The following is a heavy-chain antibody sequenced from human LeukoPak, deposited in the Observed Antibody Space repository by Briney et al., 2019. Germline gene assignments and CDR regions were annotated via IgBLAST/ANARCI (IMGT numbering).Heavy chain of an antibody. CDR2: IYYSGTT. V-gene: IGHV4-30-4*01. Sequence: SETLSLTCTVSGSSISSGDYYWSWIRQPPGKGLEWIGYIYYSGTTFYNPSLKSRVIISLDTSKNQFSLRLSSVTAADTAVYYCARWLVVPAAIDYWGQGTLVTVSS. CDR1: GSSISSGDYY. J-gene: IGHJ4*02. CDR3: ARWLVVPAAIDY. D-gene: IGHD2-2*02.